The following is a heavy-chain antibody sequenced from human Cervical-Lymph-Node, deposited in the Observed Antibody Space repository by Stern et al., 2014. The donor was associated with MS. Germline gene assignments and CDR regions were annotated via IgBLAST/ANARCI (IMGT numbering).Heavy chain of an antibody. CDR3: ALSSETSDRWYSLGYDL. CDR2: IFPVFGTP. Sequence: VQLVESGAEVTKPGSSVKVSCKASGGTFSKFPSSWVRQAPGQGLEWMVGIFPVFGTPTYAQEFRGRVTITADFSTSTVYMELSSLRSDDTAVYYCALSSETSDRWYSLGYDLWGQGTLVTVSS. J-gene: IGHJ5*02. V-gene: IGHV1-69*01. D-gene: IGHD6-13*01. CDR1: GGTFSKFP.